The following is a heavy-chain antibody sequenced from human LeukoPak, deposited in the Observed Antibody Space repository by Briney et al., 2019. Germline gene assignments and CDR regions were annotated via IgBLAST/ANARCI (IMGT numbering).Heavy chain of an antibody. J-gene: IGHJ4*02. V-gene: IGHV4-39*07. CDR2: MYSSGST. CDR1: GGSISITSYY. CDR3: ARSGTNSGIVGATPFDY. D-gene: IGHD1-26*01. Sequence: KTSETLSLTCTVSGGSISITSYYWGWIRQPPGKGLEWIGSMYSSGSTYYNPSLKSRVTISVDTSKNQFSLKLSSVTAADTAVYYCARSGTNSGIVGATPFDYWGQGTLVTVSS.